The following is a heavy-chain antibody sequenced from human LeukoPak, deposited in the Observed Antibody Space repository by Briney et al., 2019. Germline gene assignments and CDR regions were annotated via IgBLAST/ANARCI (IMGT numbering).Heavy chain of an antibody. CDR1: GYTFTAYY. D-gene: IGHD2-2*01. J-gene: IGHJ4*02. Sequence: ASVKVSCKASGYTFTAYYMHCVRQAPGQGLEWMGWINPNTGGTNYAQQFQGRVTMTRDTSFSTAYMDLNRLTSDDTAVYYCARDPDVVVEPAAVRVDYWGQGTLVTVSA. V-gene: IGHV1-2*02. CDR3: ARDPDVVVEPAAVRVDY. CDR2: INPNTGGT.